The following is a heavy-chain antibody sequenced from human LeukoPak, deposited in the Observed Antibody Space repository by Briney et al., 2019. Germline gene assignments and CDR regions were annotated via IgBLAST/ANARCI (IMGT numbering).Heavy chain of an antibody. J-gene: IGHJ4*02. CDR3: ARQVAAPVTWYFDN. V-gene: IGHV4-59*08. Sequence: SETLSLTCTVSGGSISSYYWSWIRQPPGKGLEWIGYIYYSGSTNYNPSLKSRVTISVDTSKSQFSLKLSSVTAADTAVYYCARQVAAPVTWYFDNWAREPWSPSPQ. CDR2: IYYSGST. CDR1: GGSISSYY. D-gene: IGHD6-13*01.